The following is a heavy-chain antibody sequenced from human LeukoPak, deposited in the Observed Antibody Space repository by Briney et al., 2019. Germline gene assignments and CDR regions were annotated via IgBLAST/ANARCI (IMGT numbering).Heavy chain of an antibody. CDR3: ASGCSSTSCYPYYYYYMDV. CDR2: INPNSGGT. CDR1: GYTFTGYY. J-gene: IGHJ6*03. Sequence: ASVKVSCKASGYTFTGYYMNWVRQAPGQGLEWMGWINPNSGGTNYAQKFQGRVTMTRDTSISTAYMELSRLRSDDTAGYYCASGCSSTSCYPYYYYYMDVWGKGTTVTVSS. D-gene: IGHD2-2*01. V-gene: IGHV1-2*02.